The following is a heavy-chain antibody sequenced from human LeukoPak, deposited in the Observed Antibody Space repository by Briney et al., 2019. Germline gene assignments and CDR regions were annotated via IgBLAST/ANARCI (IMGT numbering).Heavy chain of an antibody. CDR1: GFTFSDYY. D-gene: IGHD6-6*01. Sequence: GGSLRLSCAASGFTFSDYYMSWIRQAPGKGLEWVSYISSSGSTIYYADSVKGRFTISRDNAKNSLYLQMNSLRAEDTAVYYCARDASIAARPADAFYIWGQGTMVTVSS. CDR2: ISSSGSTI. CDR3: ARDASIAARPADAFYI. V-gene: IGHV3-11*04. J-gene: IGHJ3*02.